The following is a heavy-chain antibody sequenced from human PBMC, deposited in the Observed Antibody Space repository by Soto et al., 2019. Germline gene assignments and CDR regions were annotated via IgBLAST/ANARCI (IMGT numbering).Heavy chain of an antibody. J-gene: IGHJ5*02. CDR2: ISGSGGST. CDR3: AKISIAAAGRYNLFDP. V-gene: IGHV3-23*01. Sequence: GGSLRLSCAASGFTFSSYAMSWVRQAPGKGLEWVSAISGSGGSTYYADSVKGRFTISRDNSKNTLYLQMNSLRAEDTAVYYCAKISIAAAGRYNLFDPWGQGTLVTVS. D-gene: IGHD6-13*01. CDR1: GFTFSSYA.